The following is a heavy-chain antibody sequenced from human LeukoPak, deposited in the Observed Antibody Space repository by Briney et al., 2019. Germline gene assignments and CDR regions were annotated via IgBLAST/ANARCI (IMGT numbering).Heavy chain of an antibody. V-gene: IGHV1-2*02. D-gene: IGHD5-24*01. CDR2: INPNSGGT. J-gene: IGHJ4*02. CDR1: GYTFTGYY. CDR3: ARMDGYHPASDY. Sequence: ASVKVSCKASGYTFTGYYIHWVRQAPGQGLEWMRWINPNSGGTKYLQKFQGRVTMTRDMSMNTAYMELSSLESDDTAVFYCARMDGYHPASDYWGQGTLVTVSS.